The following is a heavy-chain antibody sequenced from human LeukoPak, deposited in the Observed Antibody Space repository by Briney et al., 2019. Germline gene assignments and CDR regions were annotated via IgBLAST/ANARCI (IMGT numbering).Heavy chain of an antibody. CDR3: ASRRSIVGATSY. J-gene: IGHJ4*02. V-gene: IGHV1-2*02. D-gene: IGHD1-26*01. CDR1: GYTFTGYY. CDR2: INPNSGGT. Sequence: ASVKVSGKASGYTFTGYYMHWVRQAPGQGLEWMGWINPNSGGTNYAQKFQGRVTMTRDTSISTAYMELSRLRSDDTAVYHCASRRSIVGATSYWGQGTLVTVSS.